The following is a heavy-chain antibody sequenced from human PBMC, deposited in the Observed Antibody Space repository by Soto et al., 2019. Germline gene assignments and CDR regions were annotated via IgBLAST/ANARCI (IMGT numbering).Heavy chain of an antibody. Sequence: QVQLVQSGAEVKKPGASVKVSCKASGYTFTSYAMHWVRQAPGQRLEWMGWTNAGNGNTKYSQKFQGRVTITRDTSASTAYMELSSLRSEDTAVYYCARVAYCSGGSCYALGYWGQGTLVTVSS. CDR2: TNAGNGNT. V-gene: IGHV1-3*01. D-gene: IGHD2-15*01. CDR1: GYTFTSYA. J-gene: IGHJ4*02. CDR3: ARVAYCSGGSCYALGY.